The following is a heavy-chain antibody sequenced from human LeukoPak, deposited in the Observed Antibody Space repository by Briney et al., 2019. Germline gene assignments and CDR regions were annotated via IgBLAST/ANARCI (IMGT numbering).Heavy chain of an antibody. CDR3: AKDRLRGRYFDWLSY. J-gene: IGHJ4*02. V-gene: IGHV3-23*01. D-gene: IGHD3-9*01. CDR2: ISGSGGST. CDR1: GFTFSSYA. Sequence: GGSLRLSCAASGFTFSSYAMSWVRQAPGRGLEWVSAISGSGGSTYYADSVKGRFTISRDNSKNTLYLQMNSLRAEDTAVYYCAKDRLRGRYFDWLSYWGQGTLVTVSS.